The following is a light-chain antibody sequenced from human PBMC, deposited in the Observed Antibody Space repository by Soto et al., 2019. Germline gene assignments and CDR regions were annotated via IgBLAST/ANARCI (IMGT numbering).Light chain of an antibody. V-gene: IGKV1D-8*03. CDR2: AAS. CDR3: QQYYGLPLT. Sequence: VIRITPSPSLLSASTADSVTISCLMSQGISSYLAWYQQKPGKAPELLIYAASTLQSGVPSRFSGSGSGTDFTLTISCLQSEDFATYYCQQYYGLPLTFGGGAKVDI. CDR1: QGISSY. J-gene: IGKJ4*01.